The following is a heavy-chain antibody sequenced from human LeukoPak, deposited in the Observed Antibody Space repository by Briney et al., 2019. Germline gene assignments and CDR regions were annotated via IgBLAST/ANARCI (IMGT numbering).Heavy chain of an antibody. J-gene: IGHJ4*02. D-gene: IGHD6-19*01. V-gene: IGHV3-23*01. CDR1: GFTSSTCA. Sequence: PGGSLRLSCAASGFTSSTCAMTWVRLAPGKRLEWVSAISGSGGSTYYADSVRGRFTNSRDNSKNTLYLQMNSLRAEDTAIYYCAKGPLIEVAGTTWDHWGQGTLVTVSS. CDR2: ISGSGGST. CDR3: AKGPLIEVAGTTWDH.